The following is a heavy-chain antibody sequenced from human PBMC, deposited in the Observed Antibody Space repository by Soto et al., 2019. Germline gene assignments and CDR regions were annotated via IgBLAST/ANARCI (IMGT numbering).Heavy chain of an antibody. J-gene: IGHJ4*02. CDR2: ISYSGST. CDR3: ARVERSSDWYPSDY. CDR1: GGSIRSYY. D-gene: IGHD6-19*01. Sequence: QVQLQEWGPGLVKPSETLSLTCTVSGGSIRSYYWNWIRQPPGKGLEWIGYISYSGSTNYDPSLRSRLTTSVDTSKNQFSLKLRSVTAADTVVYYCARVERSSDWYPSDYWGQGILVTVSS. V-gene: IGHV4-59*01.